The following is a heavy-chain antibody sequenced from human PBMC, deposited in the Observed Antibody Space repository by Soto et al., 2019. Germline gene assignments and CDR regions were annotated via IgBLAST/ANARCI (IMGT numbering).Heavy chain of an antibody. CDR3: ARGKSNYDDY. J-gene: IGHJ4*02. V-gene: IGHV1-8*01. CDR1: GYTCTSYD. CDR2: LNPNSGNK. Sequence: ASVKVSCKASGYTCTSYDINWVRPATGQGLEWRGWLNPNSGNKGSAQKFQGRVTMTRNTSISTAYMELSSLRSEDTAVYYCARGKSNYDDYWGQGTLVTVS.